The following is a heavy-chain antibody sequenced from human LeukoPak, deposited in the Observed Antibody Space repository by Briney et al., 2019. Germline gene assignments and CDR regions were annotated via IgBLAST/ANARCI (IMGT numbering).Heavy chain of an antibody. CDR2: ISSSSSTI. J-gene: IGHJ6*02. CDR3: ARDSNCGGDCLNYYYYYGMDV. V-gene: IGHV3-48*04. Sequence: GGSLRLSCAASGFTFSSYSMNWVRQAPGKGLEWVSYISSSSSTIYYADSVKGRFTISRDNAKNSLYLQMNSLRAEDTAVYYCARDSNCGGDCLNYYYYYGMDVWGQGTTVTVSS. CDR1: GFTFSSYS. D-gene: IGHD2-21*02.